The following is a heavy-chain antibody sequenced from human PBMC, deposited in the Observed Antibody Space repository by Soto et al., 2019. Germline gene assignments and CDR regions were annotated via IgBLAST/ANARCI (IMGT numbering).Heavy chain of an antibody. CDR3: ARAGFRYGLNGFDY. Sequence: ASVKVSCKASGGTFSSYTISWVRQAPGQGLEWMGWISPYNGNTNYAQKLQGRVTMTTDTSTSTVDMDLRSLRSDDTAVYYCARAGFRYGLNGFDYWGQGTLVTVSS. J-gene: IGHJ4*02. CDR2: ISPYNGNT. D-gene: IGHD1-1*01. CDR1: GGTFSSYT. V-gene: IGHV1-18*01.